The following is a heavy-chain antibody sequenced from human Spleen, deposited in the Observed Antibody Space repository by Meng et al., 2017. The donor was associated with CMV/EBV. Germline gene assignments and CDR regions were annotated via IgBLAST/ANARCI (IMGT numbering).Heavy chain of an antibody. CDR3: ARGGGFIAVADYYYYGMDV. V-gene: IGHV1-2*02. J-gene: IGHJ6*02. CDR2: INPNSGGT. D-gene: IGHD6-19*01. Sequence: ASVKVSCKASGYTFTGYYMHWVRQAPGQGLEWMGWINPNSGGTNYAQTLQGRVSMSRDTSISTAYMELSRLRSDDTAVYYCARGGGFIAVADYYYYGMDVWGQGTTVTVSS. CDR1: GYTFTGYY.